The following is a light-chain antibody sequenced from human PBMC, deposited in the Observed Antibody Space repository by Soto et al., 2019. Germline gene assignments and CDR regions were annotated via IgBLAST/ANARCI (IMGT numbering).Light chain of an antibody. V-gene: IGKV3-20*01. CDR1: QSVSSSY. CDR3: QQYGSSPKWT. J-gene: IGKJ1*01. Sequence: EIVLTQSPGALSLSPGERAKISCRASQSVSSSYLAWYQQKPGQAHRLLIYGASSRATGIPDRFSGSGSGTDFTLTISRLEPEDFAVYYGQQYGSSPKWTFGQGTKVDIK. CDR2: GAS.